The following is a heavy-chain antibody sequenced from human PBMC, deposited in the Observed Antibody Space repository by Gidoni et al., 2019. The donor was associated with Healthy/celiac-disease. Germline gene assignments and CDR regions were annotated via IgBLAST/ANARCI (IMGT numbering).Heavy chain of an antibody. Sequence: EVQLLESGGGLVQPGGSLRLSCAASGFTFSSYAMSWVRQAPGKGLEWVSAISGRGGSTNYADSVKGRFTISRDNSKNTLYLQMNSLRAEDTAIYYCAKFIRCSGGTCSALGNWGQGTLVTVSS. V-gene: IGHV3-23*01. J-gene: IGHJ4*02. CDR1: GFTFSSYA. CDR2: ISGRGGST. D-gene: IGHD2-15*01. CDR3: AKFIRCSGGTCSALGN.